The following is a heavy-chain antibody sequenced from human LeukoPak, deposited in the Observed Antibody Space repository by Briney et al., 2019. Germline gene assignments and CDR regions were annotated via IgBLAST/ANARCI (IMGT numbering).Heavy chain of an antibody. CDR3: ARSNDYDNKEFDY. CDR1: GGTFSSYA. CDR2: IIPIFGTA. D-gene: IGHD3-22*01. J-gene: IGHJ4*02. Sequence: GSSVKVSCKASGGTFSSYAISWVRQAPGQGLEWMGGIIPIFGTANYAQRFQGRVTITADESTSTAYMELSSLRSEDTAVYYCARSNDYDNKEFDYWGQGTLVTVSS. V-gene: IGHV1-69*01.